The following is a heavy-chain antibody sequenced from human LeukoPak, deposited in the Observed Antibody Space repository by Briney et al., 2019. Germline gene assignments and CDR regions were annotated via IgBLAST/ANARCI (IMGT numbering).Heavy chain of an antibody. CDR3: ASQYYYDSSGMGNAFDI. CDR1: GYTFTSYD. Sequence: ASVKVSCKASGYTFTSYDINWVRQATGQGLEWMGWMNPNSGNTGYAQKLQGRVTMTTDTSTSTAYMELRSLRSDDTAVYYCASQYYYDSSGMGNAFDIWGQGTMVTVSS. D-gene: IGHD3-22*01. V-gene: IGHV1-8*01. CDR2: MNPNSGNT. J-gene: IGHJ3*02.